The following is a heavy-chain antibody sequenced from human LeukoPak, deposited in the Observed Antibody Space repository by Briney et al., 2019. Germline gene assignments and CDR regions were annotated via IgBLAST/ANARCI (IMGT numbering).Heavy chain of an antibody. CDR2: IKQAGSEM. V-gene: IGHV3-7*04. Sequence: GGSLRLSCAASGFTFTSYWMSWVRQTPGKGLEWVASIKQAGSEMYYVDSVEGRFTISRDIAKNSLFLQMSSLRAEDTAVYYCARDYSNAWNYFDNWGQGTLVTVSS. D-gene: IGHD6-19*01. CDR1: GFTFTSYW. J-gene: IGHJ4*02. CDR3: ARDYSNAWNYFDN.